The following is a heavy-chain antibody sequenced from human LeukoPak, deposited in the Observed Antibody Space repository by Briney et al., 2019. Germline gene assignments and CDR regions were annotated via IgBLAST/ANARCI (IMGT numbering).Heavy chain of an antibody. Sequence: GGSLRLSCAASGFTFSSYAMSWVRQAPGKGLEWVSAISGSGGSTYYADSVKGRFTISRDNSKNTLYLQMNSLRAEDTAVYYCAKDHEVRGAIRSSAFDIWGQGTMVTVPS. J-gene: IGHJ3*02. CDR1: GFTFSSYA. V-gene: IGHV3-23*01. CDR2: ISGSGGST. D-gene: IGHD3-10*01. CDR3: AKDHEVRGAIRSSAFDI.